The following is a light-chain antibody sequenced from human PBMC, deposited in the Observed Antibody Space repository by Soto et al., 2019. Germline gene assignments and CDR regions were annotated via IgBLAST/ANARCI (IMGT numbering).Light chain of an antibody. CDR1: QSSGSY. V-gene: IGKV1-39*01. CDR3: QQSDSNPPT. Sequence: DIPMTQSPASLSASVGDRVTLTGRASQSSGSYLNGYQHKPGKAPKLLIYGASNLQSWVPSRFSGSGSGTDFPLTIKNLQPEDFATYYCQQSDSNPPTFGQGTRLEIK. J-gene: IGKJ5*01. CDR2: GAS.